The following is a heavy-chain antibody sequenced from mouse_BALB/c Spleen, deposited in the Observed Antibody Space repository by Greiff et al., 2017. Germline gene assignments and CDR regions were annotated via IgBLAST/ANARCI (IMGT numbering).Heavy chain of an antibody. CDR3: ARGVGVRPNYYAMDY. V-gene: IGHV2-6-7*01. CDR2: IWGDGST. Sequence: QVQLQQSGPGLVAPSQSLSITCTVSGFSLTGYGVNWVRQPPGKGLEWLGMIWGDGSTDYNSALKSRLSISKDNSKSQVFLKMNSLQTDDTARYYCARGVGVRPNYYAMDYWGQGTSVTVSS. D-gene: IGHD2-14*01. J-gene: IGHJ4*01. CDR1: GFSLTGYG.